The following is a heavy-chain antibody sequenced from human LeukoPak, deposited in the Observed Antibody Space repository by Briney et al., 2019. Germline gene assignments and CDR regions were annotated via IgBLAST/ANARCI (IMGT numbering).Heavy chain of an antibody. J-gene: IGHJ4*02. V-gene: IGHV4-39*01. CDR2: IYYGGST. CDR1: GGSISSSSYY. D-gene: IGHD2-2*01. Sequence: PSETLSLTCTVSGGSISSSSYYWGWIRQPPGKGLEWIGSIYYGGSTYYNPSLKSRVTISVDTSKNQFSLKLSSVTAADTAVYYCARHARCSSTTCPMPSFDYWGQGTLVTVSS. CDR3: ARHARCSSTTCPMPSFDY.